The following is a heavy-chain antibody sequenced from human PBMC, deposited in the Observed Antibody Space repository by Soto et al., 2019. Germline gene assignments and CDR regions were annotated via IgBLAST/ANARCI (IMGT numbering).Heavy chain of an antibody. J-gene: IGHJ3*02. CDR1: GYSFTSYW. CDR3: ARPRIVGAAFDAFDI. CDR2: IYPGDSDT. V-gene: IGHV5-51*01. Sequence: LGESLKISCKGSGYSFTSYWISWVRQMPGKGLEWMGIIYPGDSDTRYSPSFQGQVTISADKSISTAYLQWSSLKASDTAMYYCARPRIVGAAFDAFDIWGQGTMVTVSS. D-gene: IGHD1-26*01.